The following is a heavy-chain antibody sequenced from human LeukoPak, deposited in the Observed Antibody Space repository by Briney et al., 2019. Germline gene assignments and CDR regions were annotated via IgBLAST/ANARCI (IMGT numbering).Heavy chain of an antibody. CDR3: TRGGSPPFHY. CDR1: GYTFTEYH. Sequence: ASVKVSCKASGYTFTEYHLHWVRQAPGQGLEWMGYINPNSGGTNYAQKFQGRVAMTSDTSFSTVYMELSRLRSDDTAVYYCTRGGSPPFHYWGQGTLVTVPS. D-gene: IGHD2-15*01. CDR2: INPNSGGT. V-gene: IGHV1-2*02. J-gene: IGHJ4*02.